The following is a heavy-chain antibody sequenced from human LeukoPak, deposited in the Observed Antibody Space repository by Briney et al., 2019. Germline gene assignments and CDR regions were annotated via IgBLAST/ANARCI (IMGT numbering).Heavy chain of an antibody. CDR3: ARRAVYYYYGMDV. J-gene: IGHJ6*04. V-gene: IGHV1-2*02. CDR2: INPNSGGT. CDR1: GYTFTGYY. Sequence: ASVKVSCKASGYTFTGYYVHWVRQAPGQGLEWMGWINPNSGGTDFAQKFQGRVTMTRDTSISTAYMELSRLQSDDTAVYYCARRAVYYYYGMDVWGKGTTVTVSS. D-gene: IGHD6-25*01.